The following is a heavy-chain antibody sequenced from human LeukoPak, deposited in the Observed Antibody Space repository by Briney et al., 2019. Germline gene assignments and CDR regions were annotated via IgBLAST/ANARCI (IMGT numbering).Heavy chain of an antibody. V-gene: IGHV1-58*01. CDR2: VVVGSGNT. CDR1: GFTFTSSA. CDR3: AAEAAYYYDSRDAFDV. Sequence: SVKVSCKASGFTFTSSAVQWVRQARGQRLEWIGWVVVGSGNTNYAQKFQERVTITRDMSTSLVYMELSSLRSEDTAVYYCAAEAAYYYDSRDAFDVWGQGTMVTVSS. D-gene: IGHD3-22*01. J-gene: IGHJ3*01.